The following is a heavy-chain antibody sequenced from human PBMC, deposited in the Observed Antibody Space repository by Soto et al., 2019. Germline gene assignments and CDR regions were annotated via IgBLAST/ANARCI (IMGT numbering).Heavy chain of an antibody. J-gene: IGHJ6*03. CDR2: ISGSGGST. V-gene: IGHV3-23*01. CDR1: GFTFSSYA. CDR3: AKNDYGDPEGYDYYYYMDV. Sequence: GGSLRLSCAASGFTFSSYAMSWVRQAPGKGLEWVSAISGSGGSTYYADSVKGRFTISRDNSKNTLYLQMNSLRAEDTAVYYCAKNDYGDPEGYDYYYYMDVWGKGTTVTVSS. D-gene: IGHD4-17*01.